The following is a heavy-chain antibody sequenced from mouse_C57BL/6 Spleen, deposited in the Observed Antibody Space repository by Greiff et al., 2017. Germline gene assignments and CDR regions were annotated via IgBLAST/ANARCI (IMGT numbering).Heavy chain of an antibody. V-gene: IGHV1-52*01. CDR1: GYTFTSYW. CDR2: IDPSGSET. J-gene: IGHJ3*01. Sequence: QVQLQQPGAELVRPGSSVKLSCKASGYTFTSYWMHWVKQRPIQGLEWIGNIDPSGSETHYNQKFKDKATLTVDKSSSTAYMQLSSLTSEDSAVYYCARGDYLSFAYWGQGTLVTVSA. CDR3: ARGDYLSFAY. D-gene: IGHD2-4*01.